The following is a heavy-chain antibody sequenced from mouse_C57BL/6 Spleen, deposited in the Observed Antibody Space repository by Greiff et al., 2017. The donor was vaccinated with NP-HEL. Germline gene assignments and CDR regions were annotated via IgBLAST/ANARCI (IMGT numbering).Heavy chain of an antibody. V-gene: IGHV5-4*01. Sequence: EVQGVESGGGLVKPGGSLKLSCAASGFTFSSYAMSWVRQTPEKRLEWVATISDGGSYTYYPDNVKGRFTISRDNAKNNLYLQMSHLKSEDTAMYYCARDRGYDDGSWFAYWGQGTLVTVSA. CDR2: ISDGGSYT. CDR3: ARDRGYDDGSWFAY. CDR1: GFTFSSYA. J-gene: IGHJ3*01. D-gene: IGHD2-14*01.